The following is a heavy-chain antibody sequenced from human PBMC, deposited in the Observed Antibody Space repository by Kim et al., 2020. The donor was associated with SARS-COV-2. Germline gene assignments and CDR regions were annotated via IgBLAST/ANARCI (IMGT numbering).Heavy chain of an antibody. CDR2: ISYTEST. CDR1: GGSISSYY. J-gene: IGHJ6*02. V-gene: IGHV4-59*13. CDR3: AREHGDFGMDV. Sequence: SETLSLTCTVSGGSISSYYWSWIRQPPGKGLEWIGYISYTESTSYNPSLKSRVTISMDTSKTQFSLNLSSVTASDTAVYYCAREHGDFGMDVWGQGTTVTVSS. D-gene: IGHD2-8*01.